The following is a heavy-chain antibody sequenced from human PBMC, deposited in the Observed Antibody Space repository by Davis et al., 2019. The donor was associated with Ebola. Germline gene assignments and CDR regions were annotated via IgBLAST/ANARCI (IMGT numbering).Heavy chain of an antibody. J-gene: IGHJ4*02. V-gene: IGHV1-2*04. CDR1: GGTFSSYA. CDR3: ARALVWAATPDDY. D-gene: IGHD2-15*01. Sequence: ASVKVSCTASGGTFSSYAISWVRQAPGQGLEWMGWINPNSGGTNYAQKFQGWVTMTRDTSISTAYMELSRLRSDDTAVYYCARALVWAATPDDYWGQGTLVTVSS. CDR2: INPNSGGT.